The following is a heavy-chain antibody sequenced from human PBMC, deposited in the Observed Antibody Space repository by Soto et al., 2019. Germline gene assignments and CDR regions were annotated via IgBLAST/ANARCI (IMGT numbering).Heavy chain of an antibody. J-gene: IGHJ6*03. D-gene: IGHD6-6*01. Sequence: QVQLQESGPGLVKPSQTLSLTCTVSGGSISSGGYYWSWIRQHPGKGLEWIVYIYYSGSTYYNPSLKSRVTISVDTSKNQFSLKLSSVTAADTAVYYCARDQSGSSVFYYYYMDVWGKGTTVTVSS. CDR1: GGSISSGGYY. CDR3: ARDQSGSSVFYYYYMDV. V-gene: IGHV4-31*03. CDR2: IYYSGST.